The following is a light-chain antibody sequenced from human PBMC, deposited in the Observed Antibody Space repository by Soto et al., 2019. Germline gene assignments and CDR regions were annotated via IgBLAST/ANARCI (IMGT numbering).Light chain of an antibody. CDR1: QSVNIN. V-gene: IGKV3D-15*01. CDR3: QQYKDWPRLT. J-gene: IGKJ4*01. CDR2: GAS. Sequence: EIVMTQSSVTLSASPGERVTLSCRASQSVNINLAWYQQRHGQAPRVLIYGASNRASGIPDKFSGSGSGTDFTLTISSLEPDDFALYFCQQYKDWPRLTFGGGTRVEIK.